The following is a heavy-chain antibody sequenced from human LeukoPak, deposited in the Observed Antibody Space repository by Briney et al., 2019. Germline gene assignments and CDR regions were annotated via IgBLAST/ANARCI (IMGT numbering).Heavy chain of an antibody. CDR2: INPNSGGT. V-gene: IGHV1-2*02. CDR1: GYTFTGYY. J-gene: IGHJ5*02. D-gene: IGHD5-24*01. Sequence: ASVNVSCKASGYTFTGYYLHWVRQAPGQGLEWMGWINPNSGGTNYAQKFQGRVTMTSDTSISTAYMELSRLRSEDTAVYYCARSRPLGVKMATITKNWFDPWGQGTLVTVSS. CDR3: ARSRPLGVKMATITKNWFDP.